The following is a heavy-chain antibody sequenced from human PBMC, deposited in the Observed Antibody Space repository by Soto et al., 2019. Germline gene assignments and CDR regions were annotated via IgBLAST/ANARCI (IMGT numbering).Heavy chain of an antibody. CDR3: AREGFVYCSGGSCYREGFDY. D-gene: IGHD2-15*01. CDR1: GFTFSSYW. Sequence: EVQLVESGGGLVQPGGSLRLSCAASGFTFSSYWMSWVRQAPGKGLEWVANIKQDGSEKYYVDSVKGRFTISRDNAKNSLYLQMNSLRAEDTDVYYCAREGFVYCSGGSCYREGFDYWGQGTLVTVSS. V-gene: IGHV3-7*01. J-gene: IGHJ4*02. CDR2: IKQDGSEK.